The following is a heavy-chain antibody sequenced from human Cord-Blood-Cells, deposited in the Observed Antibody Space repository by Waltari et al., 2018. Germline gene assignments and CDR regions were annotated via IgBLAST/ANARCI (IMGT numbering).Heavy chain of an antibody. D-gene: IGHD2-21*02. V-gene: IGHV1-69*01. CDR2: IIPILGTA. J-gene: IGHJ3*02. CDR1: GGTFSSYA. Sequence: QVQLVQSGAEVKKHGSSVMVSCEASGGTFSSYAISWVRPAPGQGLEWMGGIIPILGTANYAQKFQGRVTITADESTSTAYMELSSLRSEDTAVYYCARDQYCGGDCYAFDIWGQGTMVTVSS. CDR3: ARDQYCGGDCYAFDI.